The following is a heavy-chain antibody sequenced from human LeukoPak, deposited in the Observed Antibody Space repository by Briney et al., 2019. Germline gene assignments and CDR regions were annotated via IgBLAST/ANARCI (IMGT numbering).Heavy chain of an antibody. CDR1: GFTFNNYA. V-gene: IGHV3-23*01. D-gene: IGHD6-6*01. J-gene: IGHJ4*02. CDR3: AKRIQYSSSSAYFDY. CDR2: ISDSGGDT. Sequence: GGSLRLSCAVSGFTFNNYAMSWVRQAPGKGLEWVSAISDSGGDTYYADSVKGRFTISRDNFKNTLYLQMNSLRAEGTATYYCAKRIQYSSSSAYFDYWGQGTLVTVSS.